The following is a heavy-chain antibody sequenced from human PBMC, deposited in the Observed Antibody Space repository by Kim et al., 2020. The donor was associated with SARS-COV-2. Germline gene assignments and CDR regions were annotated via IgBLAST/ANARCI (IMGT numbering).Heavy chain of an antibody. V-gene: IGHV4-34*01. J-gene: IGHJ6*01. D-gene: IGHD6-19*01. CDR3: ASGRGGWPNYYYYGMDV. CDR1: GGSFSGYY. Sequence: SETLSLICAVYGGSFSGYYWSWIRQPPGKGLEWIGEINHSGSTNYNPSLKSRVTISVDTSKNQFSLKLSSVTAADTAVYYCASGRGGWPNYYYYGMDVWG. CDR2: INHSGST.